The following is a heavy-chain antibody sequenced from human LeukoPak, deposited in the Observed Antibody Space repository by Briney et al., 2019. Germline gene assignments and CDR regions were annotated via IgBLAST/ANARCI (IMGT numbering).Heavy chain of an antibody. D-gene: IGHD1-1*01. CDR1: GCTFSSYP. Sequence: GGSLRLSCAGSGCTFSSYPMSWVRQAPAKGQGWVSTISGSCSGRSYADSVVDRFTISRDNSKNTLYLQMNSLRAEDTAVYDCARACDWNHFDDWGQGTLVAVSS. J-gene: IGHJ4*02. V-gene: IGHV3-23*01. CDR2: ISGSCSGR. CDR3: ARACDWNHFDD.